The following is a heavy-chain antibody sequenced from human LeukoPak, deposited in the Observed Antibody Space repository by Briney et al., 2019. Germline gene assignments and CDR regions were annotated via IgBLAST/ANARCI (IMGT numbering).Heavy chain of an antibody. Sequence: SETLSLTCTVSGASINSYYWNWIRQPPGKGLEWIGYIYYSGSTNYNPSLKSRVTMSVDTSKNQFSLNLSSVTAADTAFYYCARDRLAYYDRSGLDCWGQGTLVTVSS. CDR2: IYYSGST. J-gene: IGHJ4*02. V-gene: IGHV4-59*01. D-gene: IGHD3-22*01. CDR1: GASINSYY. CDR3: ARDRLAYYDRSGLDC.